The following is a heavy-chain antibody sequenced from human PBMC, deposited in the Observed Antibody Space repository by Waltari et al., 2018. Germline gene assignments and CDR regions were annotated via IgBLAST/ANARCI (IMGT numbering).Heavy chain of an antibody. CDR2: INHSGSN. CDR3: AGGFSDCGGDCYYGMDV. D-gene: IGHD2-21*01. Sequence: QVQLQQWGAGLLKPSETLSLTCAVYGGSFRGYYWSWIRQPPGEGLEWSGEINHSGSNNYDTSPKSRVTISVATSKNQFSLELSAVTAADTAVYYCAGGFSDCGGDCYYGMDVWGQGTTVTVSS. V-gene: IGHV4-34*01. J-gene: IGHJ6*02. CDR1: GGSFRGYY.